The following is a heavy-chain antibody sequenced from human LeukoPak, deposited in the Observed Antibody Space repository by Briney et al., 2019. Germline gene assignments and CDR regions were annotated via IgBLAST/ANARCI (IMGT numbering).Heavy chain of an antibody. D-gene: IGHD2-2*01. V-gene: IGHV3-48*01. CDR3: AKDTGYCSSASCYGNSFDF. CDR1: GFTFSSSS. CDR2: ISSSGKTI. Sequence: GGSLRLSCAVSGFTFSSSSMNWVHQAPGKGLEWVSYISSSGKTINYADSVRGRFTISRDNGENSLYLQMTSLRAEDTAVYYCAKDTGYCSSASCYGNSFDFWGQGTLVTVSS. J-gene: IGHJ4*02.